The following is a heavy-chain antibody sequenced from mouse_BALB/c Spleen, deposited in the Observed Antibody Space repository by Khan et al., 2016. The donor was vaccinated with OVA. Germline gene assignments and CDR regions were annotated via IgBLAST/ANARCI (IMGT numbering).Heavy chain of an antibody. CDR2: IDPPNDDS. J-gene: IGHJ3*01. V-gene: IGHV14-3*02. CDR3: ATRYGNPFAF. CDR1: GFTIKDTY. D-gene: IGHD2-1*01. Sequence: EVQLQESGAELVKPGASVKLSCSASGFTIKDTYIHWMKQRPEQGLEWIGRIDPPNDDSKYGPKFQAKATLTADTSSNTAYLQLSSLTSEDTAVYYCATRYGNPFAFWGQGTLVSVSA.